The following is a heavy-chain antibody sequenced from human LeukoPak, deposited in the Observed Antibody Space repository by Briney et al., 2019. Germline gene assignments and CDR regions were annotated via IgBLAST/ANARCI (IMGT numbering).Heavy chain of an antibody. D-gene: IGHD3-22*01. Sequence: ASVKVSCKASGYTFTSYYMHWVRQAPGQGLEWMGWISAYNGNTNYAQKLQGRVTMTTDTSTSTAYMELRSLRSDDTAVYYCATIGWAYDSSGYYNYWGQGTLVTVSS. J-gene: IGHJ4*02. CDR3: ATIGWAYDSSGYYNY. V-gene: IGHV1-18*04. CDR2: ISAYNGNT. CDR1: GYTFTSYY.